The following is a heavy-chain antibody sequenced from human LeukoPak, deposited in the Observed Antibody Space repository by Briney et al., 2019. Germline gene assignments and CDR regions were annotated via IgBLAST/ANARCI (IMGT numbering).Heavy chain of an antibody. CDR1: GDTFSNYA. Sequence: SVKVSCKASGDTFSNYAISWVRQAPGQGLEWMGGIIPIFGTAKYAQKFQGRVTITADTSTSTAYMELSSLRSEDTAVYYCAKAPRYSSSSYWGQGTLVTVSS. V-gene: IGHV1-69*06. CDR2: IIPIFGTA. J-gene: IGHJ4*02. CDR3: AKAPRYSSSSY. D-gene: IGHD6-6*01.